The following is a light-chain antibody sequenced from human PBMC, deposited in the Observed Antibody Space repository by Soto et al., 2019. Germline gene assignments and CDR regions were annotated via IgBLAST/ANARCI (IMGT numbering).Light chain of an antibody. Sequence: EIVLTQSPGTLSLSPGERATLSCGASQSVSNNYLAWYQQKPGLAPRLVIYDASSRATGIPDRFSGSGSGTDFTLTISGLEPEDFAVYYCQQYGTSPPLTFGGGTKVEIK. V-gene: IGKV3D-20*01. CDR3: QQYGTSPPLT. CDR1: QSVSNNY. CDR2: DAS. J-gene: IGKJ4*01.